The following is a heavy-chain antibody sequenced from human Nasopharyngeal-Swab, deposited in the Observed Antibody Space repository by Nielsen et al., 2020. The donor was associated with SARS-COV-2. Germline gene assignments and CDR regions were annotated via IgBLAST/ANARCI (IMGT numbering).Heavy chain of an antibody. CDR2: INHSGST. CDR3: ARVGYDILTGHYYYFDY. D-gene: IGHD3-9*01. J-gene: IGHJ4*02. Sequence: SETLSLTCTVSGGSVSSGGYYWNWIRQPPGKGLEWIGEINHSGSTNYNPSLKSRVTISVDTSKIQFSLKLSSVTAADTAVYYCARVGYDILTGHYYYFDYWGQGTLVTVSS. CDR1: GGSVSSGGYY. V-gene: IGHV4-61*08.